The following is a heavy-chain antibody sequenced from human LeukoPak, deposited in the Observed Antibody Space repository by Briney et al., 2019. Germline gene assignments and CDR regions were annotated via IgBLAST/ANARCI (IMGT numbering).Heavy chain of an antibody. D-gene: IGHD2-15*01. V-gene: IGHV4-34*01. CDR3: ARGPVRDDGLNCISYFFGLEV. J-gene: IGHJ6*02. CDR2: IHHRAGA. Sequence: SETLSLTCAVYGGSFTDYYWSWIRHLPGKGLEWIGEIHHRAGANYNPSLWGRVTISADTSKNQFSLHLTSVTAADTATFYCARGPVRDDGLNCISYFFGLEVLGHGTTVTVFS. CDR1: GGSFTDYY.